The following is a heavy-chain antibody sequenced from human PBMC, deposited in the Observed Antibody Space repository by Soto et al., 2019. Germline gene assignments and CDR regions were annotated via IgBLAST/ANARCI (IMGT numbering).Heavy chain of an antibody. Sequence: GGSLRLSCAASGFTFSSYAMSWVRQAPGKGLEWVSAISGSGGSTYYADSVKGRFTISRDNSKNTLYLQMNSLRAEDTAVYYCAKQFQYGDHPRGGAFDIWGQGTMVTVSS. CDR2: ISGSGGST. J-gene: IGHJ3*02. V-gene: IGHV3-23*01. D-gene: IGHD4-17*01. CDR1: GFTFSSYA. CDR3: AKQFQYGDHPRGGAFDI.